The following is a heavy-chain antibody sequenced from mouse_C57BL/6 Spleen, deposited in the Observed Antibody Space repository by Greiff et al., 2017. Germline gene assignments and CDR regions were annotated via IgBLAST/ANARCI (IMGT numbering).Heavy chain of an antibody. CDR1: GYTFTSYD. D-gene: IGHD1-1*01. J-gene: IGHJ2*01. CDR3: ARTYGSSHFDY. V-gene: IGHV1-85*01. Sequence: VQVVESGPELVKPGASVKLSCKASGYTFTSYDINWVKQRPGQGLEWIGWIYPRDGSTKYNEKFKGKATLTVDTSSSTAYMELHSLTSEDSAVYFCARTYGSSHFDYWGQGTTLTVSS. CDR2: IYPRDGST.